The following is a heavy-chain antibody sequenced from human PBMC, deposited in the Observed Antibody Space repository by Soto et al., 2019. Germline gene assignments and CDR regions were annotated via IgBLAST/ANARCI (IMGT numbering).Heavy chain of an antibody. J-gene: IGHJ4*02. Sequence: GGSLRLSCAASGFTVSSNYMSWVRQAPGKGLEWVSVIYSGGSTYYADSVKGRFTISRDNSKNTLYLQMNSLRAEDTAVYYCARARLPTWLGSFDYWGQGTLVTVSS. V-gene: IGHV3-53*01. CDR3: ARARLPTWLGSFDY. CDR2: IYSGGST. CDR1: GFTVSSNY. D-gene: IGHD6-19*01.